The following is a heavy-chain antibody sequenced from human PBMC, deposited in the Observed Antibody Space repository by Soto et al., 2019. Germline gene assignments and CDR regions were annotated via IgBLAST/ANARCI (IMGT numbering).Heavy chain of an antibody. Sequence: PSETLSLTCAVSGGSISSGGYYWGWIRQPPGKGLEWIGCIYYSGSTYYNPSLKSRLTISVDTSKNQFSLRLSSVTAADTAVYYCARPYSSSPSGFDYWGQGTLVTVSS. D-gene: IGHD6-6*01. J-gene: IGHJ4*02. CDR2: IYYSGST. CDR3: ARPYSSSPSGFDY. CDR1: GGSISSGGYY. V-gene: IGHV4-39*01.